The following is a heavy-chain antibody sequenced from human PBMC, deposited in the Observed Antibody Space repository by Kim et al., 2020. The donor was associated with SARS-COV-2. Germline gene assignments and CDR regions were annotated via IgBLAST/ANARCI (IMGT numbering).Heavy chain of an antibody. D-gene: IGHD3-10*01. Sequence: TSEPPSLKHRVTRAGDTSKNQFSLKLRSVTAAGTAVYYCARDRRGNWFDPWGQGTLVTVSS. J-gene: IGHJ5*02. CDR3: ARDRRGNWFDP. V-gene: IGHV4-34*01. CDR2: T.